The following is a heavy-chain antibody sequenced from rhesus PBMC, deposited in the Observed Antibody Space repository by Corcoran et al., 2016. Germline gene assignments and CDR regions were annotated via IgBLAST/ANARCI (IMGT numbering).Heavy chain of an antibody. V-gene: IGHV2-1*01. Sequence: QVTLKESGPALVNPTQTLTLTCTFSGFSLSTSGMGVGWIRQPSRKTLELLAHIYWNDDKYYRTSLKSRLTISKDTSKNQVVLTMTNMDPVDTATYYCARRWKDTVGTVFDYWGQGVLVTVSS. CDR1: GFSLSTSGMG. J-gene: IGHJ4*01. D-gene: IGHD5-30*01. CDR3: ARRWKDTVGTVFDY. CDR2: IYWNDDK.